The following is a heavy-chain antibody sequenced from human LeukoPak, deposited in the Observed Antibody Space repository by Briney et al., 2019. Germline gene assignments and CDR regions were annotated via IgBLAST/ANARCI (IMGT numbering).Heavy chain of an antibody. Sequence: GGSLRLSCAASGFTFSSYGMHWVRQAPGKGLEWVAVIWYDGSNKYYADSVKGRFTISRDNSKNTLYLQMNSLRAEDTAVYYCAKDIPLYSSGWYDYWGQGTLVTVSS. D-gene: IGHD6-19*01. V-gene: IGHV3-33*06. CDR1: GFTFSSYG. CDR3: AKDIPLYSSGWYDY. CDR2: IWYDGSNK. J-gene: IGHJ4*02.